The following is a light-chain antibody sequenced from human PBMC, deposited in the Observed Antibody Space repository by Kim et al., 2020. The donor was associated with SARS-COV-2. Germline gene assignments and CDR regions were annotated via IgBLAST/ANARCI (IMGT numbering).Light chain of an antibody. CDR2: DAS. J-gene: IGKJ4*01. Sequence: LAPGERANLSGRASQSVSSYLAWYQQKPGQAPRFLIYDASNRAAGVPARFSGSGSGTDFTLTIGSLEPEDVAVYYCQQCRDWPLTFGGGTKVDIK. CDR3: QQCRDWPLT. V-gene: IGKV3-11*01. CDR1: QSVSSY.